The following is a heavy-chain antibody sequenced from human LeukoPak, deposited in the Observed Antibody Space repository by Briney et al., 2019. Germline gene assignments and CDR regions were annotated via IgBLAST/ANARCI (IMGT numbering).Heavy chain of an antibody. CDR3: AKDIYYYDSSGYYYGY. CDR1: GFTFSSYA. V-gene: IGHV3-23*01. Sequence: PGGSLRLSCAASGFTFSSYAMSWVRQAPGKGLEWVSSITGSGGSTNYADSVKGRFTISRDNSNNTLYLQMSSLRAEDTAIYYCAKDIYYYDSSGYYYGYWGQGTLVTVSS. D-gene: IGHD3-22*01. CDR2: ITGSGGST. J-gene: IGHJ4*02.